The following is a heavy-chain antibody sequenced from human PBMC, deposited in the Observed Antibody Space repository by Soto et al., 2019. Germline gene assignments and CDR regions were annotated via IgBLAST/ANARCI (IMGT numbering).Heavy chain of an antibody. CDR2: ISYDGSNK. J-gene: IGHJ4*02. CDR1: GFTFNSHG. CDR3: AKGMYSSSWYYDY. D-gene: IGHD6-13*01. V-gene: IGHV3-30*18. Sequence: QVQLVDSVGGVVQPGRSLRLSCAASGFTFNSHGLHWVRHAPGKGPVWVATISYDGSNKYYADSVKGRFTISRDNSKNTLSLQMNSLRPEDTAVYYCAKGMYSSSWYYDYWGQGTLVTFSS.